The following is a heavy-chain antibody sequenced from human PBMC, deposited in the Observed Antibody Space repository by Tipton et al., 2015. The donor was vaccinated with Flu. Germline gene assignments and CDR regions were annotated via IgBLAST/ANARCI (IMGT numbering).Heavy chain of an antibody. CDR1: GGFITSGSYY. CDR3: ARSPSYSGSGIYPYYFDD. CDR2: IYTTGST. V-gene: IGHV4-61*02. Sequence: TLSLTCTVSGGFITSGSYYWSWIRQSAGKGLEWIGRIYTTGSTNYNPSLRSRVTISGDTSKNQFSLQLNSVIAEDTAVYYCARSPSYSGSGIYPYYFDDWGQGTLVTVS. D-gene: IGHD3-10*01. J-gene: IGHJ4*02.